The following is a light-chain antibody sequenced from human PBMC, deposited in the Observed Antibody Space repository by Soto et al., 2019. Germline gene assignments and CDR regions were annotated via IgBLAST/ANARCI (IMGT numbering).Light chain of an antibody. CDR1: SSDIGGYKF. J-gene: IGLJ1*01. V-gene: IGLV2-14*01. CDR2: EVS. CDR3: TSYSVTGTHYV. Sequence: QSVLTQPASVSGSPEQSITISCTGTSSDIGGYKFVSWFQQHPGKVPKLIIYEVSNRPSGVSDRFSGSKSGKTASLTISGLQADDEADYYCTSYSVTGTHYVFGSGTKLTVL.